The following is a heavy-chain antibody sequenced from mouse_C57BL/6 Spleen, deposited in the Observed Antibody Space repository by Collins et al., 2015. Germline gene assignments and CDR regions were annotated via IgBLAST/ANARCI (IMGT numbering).Heavy chain of an antibody. Sequence: QVQLQRPGAELVRPGTSVKLSCKASGYTFTSYWMHWVKQRPGQGLEWIGVIDPSDSYTNYNQKFKGKATLTVDTSSSTACMQLSSLTSEDSAVYYCARWDYGSPDYWGQGTTLTVSS. CDR1: GYTFTSYW. CDR2: IDPSDSYT. J-gene: IGHJ2*01. D-gene: IGHD1-1*01. CDR3: ARWDYGSPDY. V-gene: IGHV1-59*01.